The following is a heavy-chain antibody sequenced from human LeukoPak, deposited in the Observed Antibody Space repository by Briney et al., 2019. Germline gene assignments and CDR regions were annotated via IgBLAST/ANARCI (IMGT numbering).Heavy chain of an antibody. CDR3: EVIVAGGPV. V-gene: IGHV3-48*03. Sequence: QPGGSLRLSCAASGFTFSSYEMNWVRQAPGKGLEWVSYISSSGSTIYYADSVKGRFTISRDNAKNTTYLQMNSLRAEDTAVYYCEVIVAGGPVWGQGTLVTVSS. J-gene: IGHJ4*02. D-gene: IGHD2-15*01. CDR1: GFTFSSYE. CDR2: ISSSGSTI.